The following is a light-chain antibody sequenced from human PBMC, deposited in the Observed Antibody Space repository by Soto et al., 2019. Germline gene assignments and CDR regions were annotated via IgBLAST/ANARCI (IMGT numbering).Light chain of an antibody. V-gene: IGLV2-8*01. CDR2: EVS. Sequence: QSALTQPPSASGTPGQSVTIPCTGTSSDVGDYNYVSWYQQHPGKAPKLMIYEVSRRPSGVPDRFSGSKSGNTASLTVSGLQAEDEADYYCSSNAGSNKLVFGRRTQLTVL. CDR1: SSDVGDYNY. J-gene: IGLJ2*01. CDR3: SSNAGSNKLV.